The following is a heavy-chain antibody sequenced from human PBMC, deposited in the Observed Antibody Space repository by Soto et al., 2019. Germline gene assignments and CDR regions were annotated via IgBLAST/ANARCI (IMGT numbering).Heavy chain of an antibody. CDR1: GGSISSYY. Sequence: SETLSLTCTVSGGSISSYYWSWIRQTPGKGLEWIGYIYNSGSTVYNPSLKSRLTISVDTSKNQVLLKLNSVTAADTAVYYCTRPNQGDYAFDIWGQGTMVPVSS. CDR3: TRPNQGDYAFDI. J-gene: IGHJ3*02. CDR2: IYNSGST. V-gene: IGHV4-59*08. D-gene: IGHD2-21*02.